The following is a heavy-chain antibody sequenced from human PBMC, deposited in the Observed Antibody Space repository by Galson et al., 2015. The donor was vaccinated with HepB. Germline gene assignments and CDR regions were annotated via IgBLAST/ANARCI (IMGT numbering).Heavy chain of an antibody. D-gene: IGHD2-2*02. Sequence: LRLSCAASGFTFSSYAMHWVRQAPGKGLEWVAVISYDGSNKYYADSVKGRFTISRDNSKNTLYLQMNSLRAEDTAVYYCAREGEGYCSSTSCYIPPDYWGQGTLVTVSS. CDR2: ISYDGSNK. CDR3: AREGEGYCSSTSCYIPPDY. V-gene: IGHV3-30-3*01. CDR1: GFTFSSYA. J-gene: IGHJ4*02.